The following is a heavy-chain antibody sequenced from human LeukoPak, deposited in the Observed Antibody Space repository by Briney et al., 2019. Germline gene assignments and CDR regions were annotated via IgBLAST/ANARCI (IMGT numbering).Heavy chain of an antibody. CDR1: GYTFTSYY. CDR3: ARRPKIGYCSSTGCSGYLDY. V-gene: IGHV1-46*01. D-gene: IGHD2-2*01. Sequence: ASVKVSCKTSGYTFTSYYIHWVRQAPGQGLEWVGIINPRGGSTTYGQKFQGRVTMTRDTSTSTVYMELSSLRSEDTAVYYCARRPKIGYCSSTGCSGYLDYWGQGTLVTVSS. J-gene: IGHJ4*02. CDR2: INPRGGST.